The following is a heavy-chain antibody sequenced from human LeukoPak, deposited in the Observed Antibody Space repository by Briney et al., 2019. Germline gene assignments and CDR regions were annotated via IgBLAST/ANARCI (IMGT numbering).Heavy chain of an antibody. CDR2: ISSTSYI. Sequence: GGSLRLSCAASGFTFSSYSMNWIRQAPGKGLEWVSSISSTSYIYYADSVKGRFTISKDNAKNSLYLQMNSLRAEDTAVYYCARAGGSTVSHSDYWGQGTLVTVSS. CDR1: GFTFSSYS. D-gene: IGHD4-17*01. J-gene: IGHJ4*02. CDR3: ARAGGSTVSHSDY. V-gene: IGHV3-21*01.